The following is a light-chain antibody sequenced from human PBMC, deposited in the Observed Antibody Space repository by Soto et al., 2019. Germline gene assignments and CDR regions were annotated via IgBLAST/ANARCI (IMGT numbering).Light chain of an antibody. J-gene: IGKJ5*01. Sequence: EIVMTQSPATLSLSPGERATLSCRASQSVSSSYLAWYQQKPGQAPRLLIYDASTRATGIPARFSGSGSGTDFTLTISGLQSEDFAVYSCQQYHNWPIAFGQGTRLEIK. CDR3: QQYHNWPIA. CDR2: DAS. V-gene: IGKV3D-15*01. CDR1: QSVSSSY.